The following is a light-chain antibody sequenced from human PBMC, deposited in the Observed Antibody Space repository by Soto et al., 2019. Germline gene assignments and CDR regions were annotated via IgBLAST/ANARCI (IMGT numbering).Light chain of an antibody. CDR2: GAS. Sequence: EIVLTQSPGTLSLSPGERATLSCRASQSVSNSYLAWYQQKPGQAPRLLIYGASSRATGIPDRFRGSGSGTDFALTISRLEPEDFAVYHCQQDGGSPWTFGQGTKVEIK. CDR3: QQDGGSPWT. CDR1: QSVSNSY. J-gene: IGKJ1*01. V-gene: IGKV3-20*01.